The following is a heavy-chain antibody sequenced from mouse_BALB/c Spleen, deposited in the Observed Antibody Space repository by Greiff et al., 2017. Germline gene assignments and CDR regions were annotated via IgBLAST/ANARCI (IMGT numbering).Heavy chain of an antibody. Sequence: EGILVESGGGWVQPGGSLSLSVAPSGFTLSDFYMEGVRQPPGKRLEWIAASRKKANDYTTEYSASVKVRFIVSRDTSQSILYLQMNALRAEDTAIYYCARDDGYWYFDVWGAGTTVTVSS. CDR2: SRKKANDYTT. D-gene: IGHD1-1*02. CDR1: GFTLSDFY. J-gene: IGHJ1*01. CDR3: ARDDGYWYFDV. V-gene: IGHV7-1*02.